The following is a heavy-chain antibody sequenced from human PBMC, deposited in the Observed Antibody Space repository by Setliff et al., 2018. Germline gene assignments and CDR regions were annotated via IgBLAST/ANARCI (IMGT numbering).Heavy chain of an antibody. Sequence: ASVTVSCKASGYTFTSYYMNWVRQAPGQGLEWMGIINPRGGSTSHAQKFQGRVTMTRDTSTSTVYMEMSSLRSEDTAVYYCVRSQQLSGWWFDPWGQGTLVTVSS. CDR1: GYTFTSYY. D-gene: IGHD6-13*01. CDR2: INPRGGST. V-gene: IGHV1-46*03. CDR3: VRSQQLSGWWFDP. J-gene: IGHJ5*02.